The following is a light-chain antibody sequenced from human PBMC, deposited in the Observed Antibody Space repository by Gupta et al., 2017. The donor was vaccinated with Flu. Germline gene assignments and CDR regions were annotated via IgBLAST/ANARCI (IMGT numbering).Light chain of an antibody. CDR3: QQYTT. CDR2: GAS. Sequence: EIVMTQSPATLSVSPGERATLSCRASQSVSSNLAWYQQKPGQAPRLLIYGASTRATGTPARFSGSGSGTEFTLTISSLQSEDFAVYYCQQYTTFGQGTKVEIK. J-gene: IGKJ1*01. CDR1: QSVSSN. V-gene: IGKV3-15*01.